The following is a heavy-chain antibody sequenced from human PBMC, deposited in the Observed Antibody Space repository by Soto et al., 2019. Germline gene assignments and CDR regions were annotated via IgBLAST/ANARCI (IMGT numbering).Heavy chain of an antibody. Sequence: PGGSLRLSCGASGFLFSDYYMSWIRQAPGKGLEWLSHISSSGTKIDYADSVKGRFTISRDNAKRSLYLHMKGLRAEDTAVYYCAGQQLDPRGWFYYGMDVWGQGTTVTVSS. V-gene: IGHV3-11*01. CDR1: GFLFSDYY. CDR3: AGQQLDPRGWFYYGMDV. D-gene: IGHD6-13*01. CDR2: ISSSGTKI. J-gene: IGHJ6*02.